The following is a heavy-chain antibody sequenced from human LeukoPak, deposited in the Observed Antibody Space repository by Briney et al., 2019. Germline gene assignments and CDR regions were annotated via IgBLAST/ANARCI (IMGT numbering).Heavy chain of an antibody. V-gene: IGHV3-23*01. CDR3: AKDKQQLVQYYYYYYMDV. J-gene: IGHJ6*03. CDR2: ISGSGGST. CDR1: GFTFSSYG. D-gene: IGHD6-13*01. Sequence: GGSLRLSCAASGFTFSSYGMSWVRQAPGKGLEWVSAISGSGGSTYYADSVKGRFTISRDNSKNTLYLQMNSLRAEDTAVYYCAKDKQQLVQYYYYYYMDVWGKGTTVTVSS.